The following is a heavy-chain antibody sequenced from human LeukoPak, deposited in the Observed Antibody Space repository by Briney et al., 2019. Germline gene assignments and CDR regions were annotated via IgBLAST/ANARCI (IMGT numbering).Heavy chain of an antibody. Sequence: GASVKVSCKASGYTFTSYDINWVRQATGQGLEWMGWMNPNRGNTGYAQKFQGRVTMTRNTSISTAYMELSSLRSEDTAVYYCARGVVVVAATHVFDPWGQGTLVTVSS. V-gene: IGHV1-8*01. CDR3: ARGVVVVAATHVFDP. CDR1: GYTFTSYD. J-gene: IGHJ5*02. CDR2: MNPNRGNT. D-gene: IGHD2-15*01.